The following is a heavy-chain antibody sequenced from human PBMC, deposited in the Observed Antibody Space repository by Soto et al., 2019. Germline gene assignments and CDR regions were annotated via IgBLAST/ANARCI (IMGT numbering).Heavy chain of an antibody. CDR3: ARQWLPPSDAFDI. V-gene: IGHV1-2*02. J-gene: IGHJ3*02. D-gene: IGHD6-19*01. Sequence: ASVKVSCKASGYTFTGYYTHWVRQAPGQGLEWMGWINPNSGGTNYAQKFQGRVTMTRDTSISTAYMELSRLRSDDTAVYYCARQWLPPSDAFDIWGQGTMVTVSS. CDR2: INPNSGGT. CDR1: GYTFTGYY.